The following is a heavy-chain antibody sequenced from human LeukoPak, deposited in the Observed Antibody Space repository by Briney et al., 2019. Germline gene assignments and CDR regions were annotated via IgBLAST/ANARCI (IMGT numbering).Heavy chain of an antibody. CDR1: GFTFSSYA. D-gene: IGHD6-19*01. Sequence: GGSLRLSCAAPGFTFSSYAMSWVRQAPGKGLEWVSAISGSGGSTYYADSVKGRFTISRDNSKNTLYLQMNSLRAEDTAVYYCAKDYSSGWYYFFDHWGQGTLVTVSS. J-gene: IGHJ4*02. CDR2: ISGSGGST. V-gene: IGHV3-23*01. CDR3: AKDYSSGWYYFFDH.